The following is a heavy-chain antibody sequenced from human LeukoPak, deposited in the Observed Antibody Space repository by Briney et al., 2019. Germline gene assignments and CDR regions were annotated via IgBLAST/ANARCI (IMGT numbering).Heavy chain of an antibody. CDR2: IIPMLDIS. J-gene: IGHJ4*02. D-gene: IGHD1-26*01. Sequence: SVKVSCKASGGPFSTYAITWVRQSPGQGLEWMGRIIPMLDISTYAQKFQGRVTITADKFTSTAYMALSSLRSEDTAVYYCAAGATGLHDAFDYWGLGTLVTVSP. CDR1: GGPFSTYA. V-gene: IGHV1-69*04. CDR3: AAGATGLHDAFDY.